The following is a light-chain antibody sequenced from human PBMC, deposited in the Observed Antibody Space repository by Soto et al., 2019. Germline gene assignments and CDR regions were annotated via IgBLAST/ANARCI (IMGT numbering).Light chain of an antibody. CDR1: SGSIASNY. J-gene: IGLJ7*01. CDR2: EDN. CDR3: QSYDSSNLLVV. V-gene: IGLV6-57*01. Sequence: NFMLTQPHSVSESPGKTVTISCTRSSGSIASNYVQWYQQRPGSSPTTVIYEDNQRPSGVPDRFSGSIDSSSNSASLTISGLKTEDEADYYCQSYDSSNLLVVFGGGTQLTVL.